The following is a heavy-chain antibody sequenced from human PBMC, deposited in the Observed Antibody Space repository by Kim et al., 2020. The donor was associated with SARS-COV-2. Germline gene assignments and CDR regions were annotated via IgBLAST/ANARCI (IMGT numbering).Heavy chain of an antibody. Sequence: KFCADSGKGRFTVSRDNSKNALYLQMENLRADDTAVYYCARSRLAHFDYWGRGTLVTVSS. D-gene: IGHD2-2*01. V-gene: IGHV3-33*01. CDR2: K. J-gene: IGHJ4*02. CDR3: ARSRLAHFDY.